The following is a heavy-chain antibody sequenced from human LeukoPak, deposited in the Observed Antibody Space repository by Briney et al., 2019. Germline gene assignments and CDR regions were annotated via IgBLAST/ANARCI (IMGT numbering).Heavy chain of an antibody. D-gene: IGHD5-18*01. CDR2: IKSETEGGTT. V-gene: IGHV3-15*01. Sequence: GGSLRLSCAASGFTFSNAWMSWVRQAPGKGLEWVGRIKSETEGGTTDYATPVKGTFTISRDDSKNTLYLQMNSLKTEDTAVYYCTTGKTYSYGRRLDYWGQGTLVTVSS. J-gene: IGHJ4*02. CDR3: TTGKTYSYGRRLDY. CDR1: GFTFSNAW.